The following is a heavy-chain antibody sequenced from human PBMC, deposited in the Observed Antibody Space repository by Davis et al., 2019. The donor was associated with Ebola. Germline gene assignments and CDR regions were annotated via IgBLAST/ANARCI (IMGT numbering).Heavy chain of an antibody. Sequence: GESLKISCTASGFTFSSYAMTWVRQAPGKGLEWVSAISGSGGTTYYAGSVKGRFTISRDNSKNTLYLQMNSLRAEDTAVYYCAKGLGPSYWGQGTLVTVSS. CDR3: AKGLGPSY. V-gene: IGHV3-23*01. J-gene: IGHJ4*02. CDR2: ISGSGGTT. D-gene: IGHD7-27*01. CDR1: GFTFSSYA.